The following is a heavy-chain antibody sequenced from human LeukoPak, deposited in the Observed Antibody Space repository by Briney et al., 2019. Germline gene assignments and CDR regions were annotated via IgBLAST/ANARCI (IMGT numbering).Heavy chain of an antibody. CDR3: ARVFMTTVTTDY. Sequence: PSETLSLTCTVSGYSISSGYYLGWIRQPPGKGLEWIGNIYHSGSTYYNPSLKSRVTISVDTSKNQFSLKLSSVTAADTAVYYCARVFMTTVTTDYWGQGTLVTVSS. D-gene: IGHD4-17*01. CDR2: IYHSGST. CDR1: GYSISSGYY. J-gene: IGHJ4*02. V-gene: IGHV4-38-2*02.